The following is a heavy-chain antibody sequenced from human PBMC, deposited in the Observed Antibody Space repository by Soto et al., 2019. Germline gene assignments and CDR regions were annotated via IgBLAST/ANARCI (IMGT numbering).Heavy chain of an antibody. J-gene: IGHJ5*02. CDR1: GYTFTSYD. CDR3: ARGYCSSTSCYSYWFDP. V-gene: IGHV1-8*01. Sequence: ASVKVSCKASGYTFTSYDINWVRQATGQGLEWMGWMNPNSGNTGYAQKFQGRVTTTRNTSISTAYMELSSLISEDTAVYYCARGYCSSTSCYSYWFDPWGQGTLVTVSS. CDR2: MNPNSGNT. D-gene: IGHD2-2*02.